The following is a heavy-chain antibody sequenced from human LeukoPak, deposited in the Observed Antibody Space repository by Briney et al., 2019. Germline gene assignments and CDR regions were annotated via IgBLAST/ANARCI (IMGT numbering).Heavy chain of an antibody. CDR3: ARDAPYYDILTGYYKGRAFDI. CDR2: IYYSGST. D-gene: IGHD3-9*01. Sequence: SETLSLTCTVSGGSISSYYWSWIRQPPGKGLEWIGYIYYSGSTNYNPSLKSRVTISVDTSKNQFSLKLSSVTAADTAVYYCARDAPYYDILTGYYKGRAFDIWGQGTMVTVSS. V-gene: IGHV4-59*01. J-gene: IGHJ3*02. CDR1: GGSISSYY.